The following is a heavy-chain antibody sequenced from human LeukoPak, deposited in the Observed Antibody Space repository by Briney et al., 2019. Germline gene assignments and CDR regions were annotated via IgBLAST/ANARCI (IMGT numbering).Heavy chain of an antibody. D-gene: IGHD3-10*01. CDR1: GFTVSSNY. V-gene: IGHV3-53*01. J-gene: IGHJ5*02. CDR3: ARAPGSGEWFDP. Sequence: GGSLRLSCAASGFTVSSNYMSWVRQAPGKGLEWVSVIYSGGSTYYADSVKGRFTISRDNSKNALYLQMNSLRAEDTAVYYCARAPGSGEWFDPWGQGTLVTVSS. CDR2: IYSGGST.